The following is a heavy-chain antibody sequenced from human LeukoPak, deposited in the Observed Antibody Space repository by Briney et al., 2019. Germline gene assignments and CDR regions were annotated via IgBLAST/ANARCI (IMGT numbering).Heavy chain of an antibody. V-gene: IGHV4-59*11. CDR1: GGSMSSHY. J-gene: IGHJ4*02. Sequence: SETLSLTCKVSGGSMSSHYWSWIRQPPGKGLEWIGDIYYSGSTNYNPSLNSRVTISLDTSKNQFSPNLRSVTAADTAVYYCARDDRSGYSTLGYWGQGTLVTVSS. CDR2: IYYSGST. CDR3: ARDDRSGYSTLGY. D-gene: IGHD3-22*01.